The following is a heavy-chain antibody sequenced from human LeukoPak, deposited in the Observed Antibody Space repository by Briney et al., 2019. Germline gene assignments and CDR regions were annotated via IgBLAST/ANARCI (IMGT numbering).Heavy chain of an antibody. V-gene: IGHV4-61*08. CDR2: IYYSGST. J-gene: IGHJ4*02. CDR1: GASISSGGYY. CDR3: ARLDYGDYESVDY. Sequence: PSQTLSLTCTVSGASISSGGYYWSWIRQPPGKGLEWIGYIYYSGSTNYNPSLKSRVTISVDTSKNQFSLKLSSVTAADTAVYYCARLDYGDYESVDYWGQGTLVTVSS. D-gene: IGHD4-17*01.